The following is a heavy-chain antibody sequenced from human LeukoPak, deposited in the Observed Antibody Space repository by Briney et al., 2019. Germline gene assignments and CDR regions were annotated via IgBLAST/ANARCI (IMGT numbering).Heavy chain of an antibody. J-gene: IGHJ2*01. CDR1: GFTFSSYG. V-gene: IGHV3-30*02. Sequence: PGGSLRLSCAASGFTFSSYGMHWVRQAPGKGLEWVAFIRYDGSNKYYADSVKGRFTISRDNSKNTLYLQMNSLRAEDTAVYYCAGSSARKKGYWYLHLWGGGTLVTVP. D-gene: IGHD2-2*01. CDR2: IRYDGSNK. CDR3: AGSSARKKGYWYLHL.